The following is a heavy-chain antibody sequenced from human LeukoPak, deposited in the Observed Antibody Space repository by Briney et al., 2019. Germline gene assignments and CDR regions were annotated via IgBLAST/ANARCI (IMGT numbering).Heavy chain of an antibody. Sequence: GGSLRLSCAASGFPFSDYYMTWIRQAPGKGLEWVANIKHDGSEKNYVDSVKGRFTVSRDNTKNSLYLQMNSLRAEDTGVFYCARDQYDSWSRRGNFDSWGQGTLVIVSS. V-gene: IGHV3-7*03. CDR3: ARDQYDSWSRRGNFDS. D-gene: IGHD3-3*01. J-gene: IGHJ4*02. CDR2: IKHDGSEK. CDR1: GFPFSDYY.